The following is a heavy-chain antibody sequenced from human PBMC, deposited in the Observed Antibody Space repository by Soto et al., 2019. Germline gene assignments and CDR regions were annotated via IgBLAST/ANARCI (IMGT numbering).Heavy chain of an antibody. V-gene: IGHV1-24*01. CDR1: GNTLTDLH. CDR3: ATSVGYYYDASAYSDAYDL. Sequence: QVQLLQSGAEVKKPGASVKVSCKVSGNTLTDLHVHWVRQAPGKGPEWMGGFDRESEEMLYAQRFQGRVTMTEDRSTDTAYMELSSLRTEDTAVFYCATSVGYYYDASAYSDAYDLWGQGTMVTVSP. D-gene: IGHD3-22*01. CDR2: FDRESEEM. J-gene: IGHJ3*01.